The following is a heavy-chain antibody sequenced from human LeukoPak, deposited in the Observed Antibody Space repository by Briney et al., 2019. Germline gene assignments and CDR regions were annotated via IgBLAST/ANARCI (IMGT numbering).Heavy chain of an antibody. J-gene: IGHJ5*01. CDR1: GGTFSSYA. V-gene: IGHV1-46*01. CDR2: INPSGGST. D-gene: IGHD3-10*01. Sequence: ASVKVSCKASGGTFSSYAISWVRQAPGQGLEWMGIINPSGGSTSYAQKFQGRVTMTRDMSTSTVYMELSSLRSDDTAVYYCARGPGVAIWFGELPDWFDSWGQGTLVTVSS. CDR3: ARGPGVAIWFGELPDWFDS.